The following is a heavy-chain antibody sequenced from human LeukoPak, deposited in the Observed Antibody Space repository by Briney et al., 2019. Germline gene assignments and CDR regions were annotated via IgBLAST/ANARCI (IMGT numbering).Heavy chain of an antibody. CDR1: GFTFSGYA. V-gene: IGHV3-23*01. CDR2: ISGSGDST. CDR3: AKELPSGYALDY. J-gene: IGHJ4*02. Sequence: GGSLRLSCAASGFTFSGYAMSWVRQAPGKGLEWVSGISGSGDSTYYVDSVKGRFTISRDNSKNTLYLQMNSLRAEDTAVYYCAKELPSGYALDYWGQGTLVTVSS. D-gene: IGHD5-12*01.